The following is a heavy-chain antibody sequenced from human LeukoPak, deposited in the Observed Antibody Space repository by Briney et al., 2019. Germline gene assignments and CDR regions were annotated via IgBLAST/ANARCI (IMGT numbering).Heavy chain of an antibody. V-gene: IGHV3-11*01. J-gene: IGHJ5*02. CDR2: ISSSGSTI. CDR3: ARVLHCTNGVCGGGWFDP. CDR1: GFTFSDYY. Sequence: GGSLRLSCAASGFTFSDYYMSWIRQAPGKGLEWVSYISSSGSTIYYADSVKGRFTISRDNAKNSLYLQMNSLRDEDTAVYYCARVLHCTNGVCGGGWFDPWGQGTLVTVSS. D-gene: IGHD2-8*01.